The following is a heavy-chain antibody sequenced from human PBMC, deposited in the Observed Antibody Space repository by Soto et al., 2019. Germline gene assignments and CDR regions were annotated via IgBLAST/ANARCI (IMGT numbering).Heavy chain of an antibody. Sequence: KESGPTLVKPTQTLTLTCTFSGFSLTTDRVGVGWIRQPPGEALEWLAVIYWDDSKTYRPSLESRLTITKDTSKNQVALTMTNMDSLDIATYYCAHAYGGRSLYWGQGTLVTVSS. CDR2: IYWDDSK. CDR3: AHAYGGRSLY. D-gene: IGHD1-26*01. V-gene: IGHV2-5*02. J-gene: IGHJ4*02. CDR1: GFSLTTDRVG.